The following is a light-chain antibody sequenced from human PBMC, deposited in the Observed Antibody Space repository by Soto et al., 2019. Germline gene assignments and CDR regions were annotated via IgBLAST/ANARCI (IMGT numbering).Light chain of an antibody. CDR3: QQSYSTPPFT. J-gene: IGKJ5*01. CDR1: QSISS. Sequence: DIPMTQSPSSLSASVGDRVTITCRASQSISSLNWYQQKPGKAPKLLIYAASSLQSGVPSRFSGSGSGTDFTLTISSLQPEDFATYYCQQSYSTPPFTFGQGTRLEIK. CDR2: AAS. V-gene: IGKV1-39*01.